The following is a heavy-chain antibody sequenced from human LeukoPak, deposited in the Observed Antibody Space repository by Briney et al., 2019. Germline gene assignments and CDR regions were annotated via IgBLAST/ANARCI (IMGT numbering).Heavy chain of an antibody. CDR1: GYSFTSYW. V-gene: IGHV5-51*01. D-gene: IGHD3-10*01. CDR3: ARPNYYYGSGNGNGPFDI. J-gene: IGHJ3*02. CDR2: IYPGDSDT. Sequence: GESLKISCKGSGYSFTSYWIGWVRQMPGKGLEWMGIIYPGDSDTRYSPSFQGQVTISADKSISTAYLQWSSLKASDTAMYYCARPNYYYGSGNGNGPFDIWGQGTMVTVSS.